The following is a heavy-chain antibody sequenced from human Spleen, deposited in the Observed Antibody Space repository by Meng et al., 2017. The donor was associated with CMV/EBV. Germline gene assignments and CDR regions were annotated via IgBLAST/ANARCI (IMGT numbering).Heavy chain of an antibody. J-gene: IGHJ4*02. CDR3: ARDRSPTRDMLAYKAPAY. Sequence: FTAYFLHWVRQAPGKPLEWMGWIHPQSGGSTVAQNFEARVTMTRDTSSSTVYMELSGLRPDDTAVYFCARDRSPTRDMLAYKAPAYWGQGTSVTVSS. CDR1: FTAYF. CDR2: IHPQSGGS. D-gene: IGHD3-16*01. V-gene: IGHV1-2*02.